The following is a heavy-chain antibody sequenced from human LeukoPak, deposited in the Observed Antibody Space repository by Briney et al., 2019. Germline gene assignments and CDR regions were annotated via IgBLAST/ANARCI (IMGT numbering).Heavy chain of an antibody. J-gene: IGHJ4*02. CDR2: ISWDGGST. CDR1: GFTFDDYT. V-gene: IGHV3-43*01. Sequence: GGSLRLSCAASGFTFDDYTMHWVRQAPGKGLEWVSLISWDGGSTYYADSVKGRFTISRDNAKNSLYLQMNSLRAEDTAVYYCARDGPTNYYDSSGSDYWGQGTLVTVSS. D-gene: IGHD3-22*01. CDR3: ARDGPTNYYDSSGSDY.